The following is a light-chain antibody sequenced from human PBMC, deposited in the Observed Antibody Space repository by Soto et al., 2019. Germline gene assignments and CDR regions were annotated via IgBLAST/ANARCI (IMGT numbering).Light chain of an antibody. CDR1: QSVRSN. J-gene: IGKJ2*01. CDR3: RQYNHWPS. V-gene: IGKV3-15*01. CDR2: EAS. Sequence: EIVMTQSPATLSVSPGERATLSCRASQSVRSNFAWYQQKPGQAPRLLIYEASTRATGVPARFSGSGSGTEFTLTISSLQSEDFGIYYCRQYNHWPSFGQGTKVEIK.